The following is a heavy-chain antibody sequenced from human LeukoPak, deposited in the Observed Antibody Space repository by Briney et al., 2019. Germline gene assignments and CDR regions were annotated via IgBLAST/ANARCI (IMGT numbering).Heavy chain of an antibody. V-gene: IGHV3-33*01. Sequence: GRSLRLSCAASGFTFSSYGMHWVRQAPGKGLEWVAVIWYDGSNKYYADSVKGRFTISRVNSKSTLYLQMNSLRAEDTAVYYCARGHYGDYVLDYWGQGTLVTVSS. CDR3: ARGHYGDYVLDY. J-gene: IGHJ4*02. D-gene: IGHD4-17*01. CDR2: IWYDGSNK. CDR1: GFTFSSYG.